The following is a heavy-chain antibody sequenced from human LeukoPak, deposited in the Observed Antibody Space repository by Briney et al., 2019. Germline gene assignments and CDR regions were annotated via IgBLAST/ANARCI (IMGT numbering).Heavy chain of an antibody. CDR2: IYYSGST. CDR3: AREDYYGSGSYYYFDY. CDR1: GGSFSGYY. D-gene: IGHD3-10*01. J-gene: IGHJ4*02. Sequence: SETLSLTCAVYGGSFSGYYWSWIRQPPGKGLEWIGYIYYSGSTNYNPSLKSRVTISVDTSKNQFSPKLSSVTAADTAVYYCAREDYYGSGSYYYFDYWGQGTLVTVSS. V-gene: IGHV4-59*01.